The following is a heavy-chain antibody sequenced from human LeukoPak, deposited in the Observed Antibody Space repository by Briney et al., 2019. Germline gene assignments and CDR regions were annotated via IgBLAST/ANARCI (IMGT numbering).Heavy chain of an antibody. J-gene: IGHJ6*03. CDR3: ARAPGGDILTGYYFENYYYYMDV. D-gene: IGHD3-9*01. V-gene: IGHV7-4-1*02. Sequence: ASVKVSCKASGYTFTSYAMNWVRQAPGQGLEWMGWINTNTGNPTYAQGFTGRFVFSLDTSVSTAYLQISSLKAEDTAVYYCARAPGGDILTGYYFENYYYYMDVWGKGTTVTVSS. CDR2: INTNTGNP. CDR1: GYTFTSYA.